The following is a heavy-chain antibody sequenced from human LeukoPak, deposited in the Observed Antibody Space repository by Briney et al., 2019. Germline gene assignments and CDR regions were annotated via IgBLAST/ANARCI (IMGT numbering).Heavy chain of an antibody. D-gene: IGHD3-22*01. V-gene: IGHV3-11*01. CDR1: GFTFTDYY. CDR3: ASRTYYYDSNGYYLSSGSYYFDY. J-gene: IGHJ4*02. CDR2: ISSSCSTI. Sequence: GGSLRLSCAASGFTFTDYYMSWIRQAPGKGLEWVSYISSSCSTIYYADSVKGRFTISRDNAKNAMYLQMNRLRAEEQAVYYCASRTYYYDSNGYYLSSGSYYFDYWGQGTLVTVSS.